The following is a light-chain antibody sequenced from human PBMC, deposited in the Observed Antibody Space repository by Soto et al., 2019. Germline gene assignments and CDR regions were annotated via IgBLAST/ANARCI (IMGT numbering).Light chain of an antibody. J-gene: IGKJ4*01. Sequence: IQLTQSPSSLSASVGDRVTITCRASQGISSYLAWYQQKPGKAPKLLIYAPSTLQRGVPSRCSGSGSGAYFILTISRVQPEDFATYYRQQLNSYPATFGGGTKVDIK. V-gene: IGKV1-9*01. CDR2: APS. CDR3: QQLNSYPAT. CDR1: QGISSY.